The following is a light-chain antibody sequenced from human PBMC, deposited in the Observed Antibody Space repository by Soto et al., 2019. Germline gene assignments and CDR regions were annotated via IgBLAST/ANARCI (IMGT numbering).Light chain of an antibody. CDR1: QSVSSN. CDR2: GAS. V-gene: IGKV3-15*01. CDR3: QQYNDWPRT. J-gene: IGKJ1*01. Sequence: EILLTLSPGTLSLSPGERATLSCRASQSVSSNLAWYQQKPGQAPRLLIYGASTRATGIPARFSGSGSGTEFTLTISSLQSEDFALYYCQQYNDWPRTFGQGTKVDIK.